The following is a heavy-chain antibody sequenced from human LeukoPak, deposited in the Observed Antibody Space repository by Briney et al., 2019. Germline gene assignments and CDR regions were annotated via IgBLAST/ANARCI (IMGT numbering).Heavy chain of an antibody. V-gene: IGHV4-4*07. CDR2: IYTSGST. CDR3: ARDLLVGAANPI. CDR1: GGSISSYY. Sequence: SETLSLTCTVSGGSISSYYWSWIRQPAGKGLEWIGRIYTSGSTNYNPSLKSRVTMSVDTSKNQFSLKPSSVTAADTAVYYCARDLLVGAANPIWGQGTMVTVSS. D-gene: IGHD1-26*01. J-gene: IGHJ3*02.